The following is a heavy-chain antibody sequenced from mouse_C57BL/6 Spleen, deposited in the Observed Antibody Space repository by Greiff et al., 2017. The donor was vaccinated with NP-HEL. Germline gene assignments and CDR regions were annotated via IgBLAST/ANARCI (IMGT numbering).Heavy chain of an antibody. V-gene: IGHV1-7*01. Sequence: VQLQQSGAELAKPGASVKLSCKASGYTFTSYWMHWVKQRPGPGLDWIGNINPNSGDTKYNQKFKDKATLTADKSSGTACMQLSSLTYEDSAVYYCARGGDVDYWGQRATLTVSS. CDR3: ARGGDVDY. J-gene: IGHJ2*01. CDR2: INPNSGDT. CDR1: GYTFTSYW.